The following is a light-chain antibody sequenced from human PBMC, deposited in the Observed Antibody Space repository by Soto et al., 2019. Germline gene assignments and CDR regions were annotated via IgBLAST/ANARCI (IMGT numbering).Light chain of an antibody. CDR3: QQSFTIPLT. CDR1: QSINTF. J-gene: IGKJ4*01. CDR2: AAS. V-gene: IGKV1-39*01. Sequence: DIQMTQSPSSLSASVGDRVTITCRASQSINTFLNWYQQKPGKAPRVLISAASTLQSGVPSRFSGRGSGTDFALTISSLQPEDFATYYCQQSFTIPLTFGGGTKVEI.